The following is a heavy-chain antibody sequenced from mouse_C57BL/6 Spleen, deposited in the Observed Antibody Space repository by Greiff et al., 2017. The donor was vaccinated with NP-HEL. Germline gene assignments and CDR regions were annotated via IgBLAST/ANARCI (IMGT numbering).Heavy chain of an antibody. J-gene: IGHJ2*01. V-gene: IGHV1-80*01. D-gene: IGHD4-1*01. CDR1: GYAFSSYW. CDR2: IYPGDGDT. Sequence: QVQLQQSGAELVKPGASVKISCKASGYAFSSYWMNWVKQRPGKGLEWIGQIYPGDGDTNYNGKFKGKATLTADKSSSTAYMQLSSLTSEDSAGDFCARLGTGGYYFDYWGKGTTLTVSS. CDR3: ARLGTGGYYFDY.